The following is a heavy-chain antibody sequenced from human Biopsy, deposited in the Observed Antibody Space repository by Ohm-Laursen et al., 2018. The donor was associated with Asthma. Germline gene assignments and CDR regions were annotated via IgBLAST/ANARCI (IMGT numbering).Heavy chain of an antibody. V-gene: IGHV1-3*01. CDR2: INAGDGNT. D-gene: IGHD3-9*01. CDR1: GYTFIHFA. CDR3: ARTYYDFLTGQVNDAFAL. J-gene: IGHJ3*01. Sequence: ASVKVSCKASGYTFIHFAIHWVRQAPGQRLERMGWINAGDGNTKYSQKFQGRVTITRDTSASTAYMDLRSLRSEDTAMYYCARTYYDFLTGQVNDAFALWGQGTMVTVSS.